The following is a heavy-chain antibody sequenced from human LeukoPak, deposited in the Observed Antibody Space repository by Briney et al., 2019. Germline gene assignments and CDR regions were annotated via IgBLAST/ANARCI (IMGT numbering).Heavy chain of an antibody. CDR1: GGSISSGDYY. CDR2: IYYSGST. J-gene: IGHJ3*02. V-gene: IGHV4-30-4*01. CDR3: ARECGGDCYSGVDAFDI. Sequence: SETLSLTCTVSGGSISSGDYYWSWIRQPPGKGLEWIGYIYYSGSTYYNPSLKRRVTISVDTSKTQFSLKLSPVTAADTAVYYCARECGGDCYSGVDAFDIWGQGTMVTVSS. D-gene: IGHD2-21*02.